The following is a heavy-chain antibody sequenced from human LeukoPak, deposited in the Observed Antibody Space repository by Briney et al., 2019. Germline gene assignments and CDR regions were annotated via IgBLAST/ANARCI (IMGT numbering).Heavy chain of an antibody. D-gene: IGHD3-22*01. CDR1: GGSISSGGSY. V-gene: IGHV4-31*03. CDR2: IYYSGST. Sequence: PSETLSLTCTVSGGSISSGGSYWSWIRQHPGKGLEWIGSIYYSGSTYYNPSLKSRVTISVDTSKNQFSLKLSSVTAADTAVYYCARGATMIVVVRASWAFDIWGQGTMVTVSS. CDR3: ARGATMIVVVRASWAFDI. J-gene: IGHJ3*02.